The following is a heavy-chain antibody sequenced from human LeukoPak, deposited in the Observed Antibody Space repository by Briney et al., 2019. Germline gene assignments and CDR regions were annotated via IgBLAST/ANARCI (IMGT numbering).Heavy chain of an antibody. D-gene: IGHD5-18*01. Sequence: GRSLRLSCAASGFTFSSYAMHWVRQAPGKGLEWVAVISYDGSNKYYADSVKGRFTISRDNSKNTLYLQMNSLRAEDTAVYYCARDDRGYSYGAYYFDYWGQGTLVTVSS. CDR3: ARDDRGYSYGAYYFDY. J-gene: IGHJ4*02. CDR1: GFTFSSYA. V-gene: IGHV3-30-3*01. CDR2: ISYDGSNK.